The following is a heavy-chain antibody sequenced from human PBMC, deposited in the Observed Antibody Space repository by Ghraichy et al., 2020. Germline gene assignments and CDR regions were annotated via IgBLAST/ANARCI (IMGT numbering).Heavy chain of an antibody. Sequence: SETLSLTCTVSGGSISSYYWSWIRQPAGKGLEWIGRIYTSGSTNYNPSLKSRVTMSVDTSKNQFSLKLSSVTAADTAVYYCARELYQLLPLEYNWFDPWGQGTLVTVSS. CDR3: ARELYQLLPLEYNWFDP. J-gene: IGHJ5*02. V-gene: IGHV4-4*07. D-gene: IGHD2-2*01. CDR1: GGSISSYY. CDR2: IYTSGST.